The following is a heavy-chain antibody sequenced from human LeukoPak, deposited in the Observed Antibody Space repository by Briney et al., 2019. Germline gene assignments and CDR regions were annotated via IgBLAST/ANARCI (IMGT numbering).Heavy chain of an antibody. D-gene: IGHD3-16*01. CDR1: GVTLSDHH. Sequence: GGSLRLSCAASGVTLSDHHMDWVRQAPGKGLEWVGRTRDKARRYMTEYAASVKGRFTISRDDSQNSLYLQMNSLETEDTAVYYCTRDGGEGDNSAFDIWGQGTVVTLSS. J-gene: IGHJ3*02. CDR2: TRDKARRYMT. V-gene: IGHV3-72*01. CDR3: TRDGGEGDNSAFDI.